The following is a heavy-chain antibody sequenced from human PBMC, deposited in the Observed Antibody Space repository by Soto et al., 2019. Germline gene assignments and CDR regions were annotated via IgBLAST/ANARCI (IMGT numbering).Heavy chain of an antibody. J-gene: IGHJ5*02. CDR3: ARVVLMVYALGWFDP. D-gene: IGHD2-8*01. V-gene: IGHV5-51*01. CDR1: GYSFSSYW. Sequence: HGASLKISCKGSGYSFSSYWIGWVRQMPGKGLEWMGIIYPGDSDTRYSPSFQGQVTISADKSISTAYLQWSSLKASDTAMYYCARVVLMVYALGWFDPWGQGTLVTVSS. CDR2: IYPGDSDT.